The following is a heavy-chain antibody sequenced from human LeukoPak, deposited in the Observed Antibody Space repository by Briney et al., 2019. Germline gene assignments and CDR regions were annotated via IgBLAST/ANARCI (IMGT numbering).Heavy chain of an antibody. D-gene: IGHD3-3*01. CDR3: ARDPGTIFGVEARENWYFDL. Sequence: SSETLSLTCTVSGGSISSSRYYWGWIRQPPGKGLDWIGSISYSGSTYYNSSLKSRLTISVDTSKNQFSLKLSSVTAADTAVYYCARDPGTIFGVEARENWYFDLWGRGTLATVSS. CDR2: ISYSGST. CDR1: GGSISSSRYY. V-gene: IGHV4-39*07. J-gene: IGHJ2*01.